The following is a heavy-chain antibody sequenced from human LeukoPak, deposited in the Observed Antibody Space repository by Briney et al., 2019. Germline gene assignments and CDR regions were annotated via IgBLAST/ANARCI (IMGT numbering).Heavy chain of an antibody. CDR1: GCTVSSYG. CDR2: IIPIFGTA. V-gene: IGHV1-69*06. J-gene: IGHJ5*02. CDR3: ARGRPTTSIAAAGVNWFDP. D-gene: IGHD6-13*01. Sequence: GVSLKLSCKASGCTVSSYGISWVRQAPGPRLEWMGGIIPIFGTANYAQKFQGRVTITAEKSTSTAYMELSSLRSEDTAVYYCARGRPTTSIAAAGVNWFDPWGQGTLVTVSS.